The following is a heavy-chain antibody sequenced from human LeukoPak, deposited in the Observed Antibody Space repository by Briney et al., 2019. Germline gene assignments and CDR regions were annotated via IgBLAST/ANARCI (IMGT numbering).Heavy chain of an antibody. J-gene: IGHJ4*02. Sequence: ASVKVSCKASGYTFTGYYMHWVRQAPGQGLEWMGWINPNSVGTNYAQKFQGRVTMTRDTSISTAYMELSRLRSDDTAVYYCARGGGSYSSSWYSWDNFDYWGQGTLVTVSS. CDR2: INPNSVGT. V-gene: IGHV1-2*02. CDR3: ARGGGSYSSSWYSWDNFDY. D-gene: IGHD6-13*01. CDR1: GYTFTGYY.